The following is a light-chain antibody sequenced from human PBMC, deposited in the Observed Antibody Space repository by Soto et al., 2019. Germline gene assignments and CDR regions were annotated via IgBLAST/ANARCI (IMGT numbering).Light chain of an antibody. CDR2: GAS. CDR3: QQYHNWPALS. CDR1: RSVNTN. J-gene: IGKJ4*01. V-gene: IGKV3-15*01. Sequence: EIVMTQSPATLSVSPGERATLSCRASRSVNTNLAWYQQAPGQAPRLLIYGASARATANPARFRGSGSGTEFTLPISGLQSEDVAVYYCQQYHNWPALSFGGGTKVEI.